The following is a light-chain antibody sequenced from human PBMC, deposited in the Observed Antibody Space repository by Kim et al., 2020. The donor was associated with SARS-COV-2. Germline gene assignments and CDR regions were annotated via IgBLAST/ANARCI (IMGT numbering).Light chain of an antibody. V-gene: IGKV3-11*01. CDR3: KQRNKGPRT. CDR1: HNILNE. CDR2: DAA. Sequence: PGQRANLSCRASHNILNELAWYEHKPGQAPRLLISDAANRATGLPARFSGRGSGTDFTLTVSSLEREDSAVYYCKQRNKGPRTFGQGTKVDIK. J-gene: IGKJ1*01.